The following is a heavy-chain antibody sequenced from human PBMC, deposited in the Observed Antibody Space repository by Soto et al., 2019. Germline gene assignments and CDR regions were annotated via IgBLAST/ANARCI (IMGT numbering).Heavy chain of an antibody. CDR2: IDPTDSYT. Sequence: GASLKISCERPGYSFTTSWISWERQMPGKGLEWMGRIDPTDSYTNYSPSFQGHVTISVDKSISTAYLQWSSLKASDTAMYYCARRAGHSRGWSEPFDYWGQGTLVTVSS. CDR3: ARRAGHSRGWSEPFDY. V-gene: IGHV5-10-1*01. D-gene: IGHD6-19*01. CDR1: GYSFTTSW. J-gene: IGHJ4*02.